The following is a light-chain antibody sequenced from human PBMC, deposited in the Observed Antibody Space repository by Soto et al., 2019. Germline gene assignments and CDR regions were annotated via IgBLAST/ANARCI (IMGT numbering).Light chain of an antibody. CDR1: QSVSSSF. Sequence: EIVLTQSPGTLSLSPGERATLFCRASQSVSSSFLARYQQKPGQAPRLLTYGASSRATGIPDKFSGSGSGTAFTLTISRLEPEDVAVQYYQQYGNSPLTFGKGTKVEIK. V-gene: IGKV3-20*01. CDR2: GAS. J-gene: IGKJ4*01. CDR3: QQYGNSPLT.